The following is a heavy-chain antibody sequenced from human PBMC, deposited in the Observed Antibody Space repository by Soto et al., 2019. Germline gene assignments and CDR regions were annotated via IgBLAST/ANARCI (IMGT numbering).Heavy chain of an antibody. CDR1: GYTFTSYY. V-gene: IGHV1-46*01. CDR2: MNPSGGNT. CDR3: AKDCGGHYYDSSGYEAFDY. D-gene: IGHD3-22*01. J-gene: IGHJ4*02. Sequence: ASVKVSCKASGYTFTSYYMHWVRQAPGQGLEWMGIMNPSGGNTGYAQKFQGRVTMTRNTSISTAYMELSSLRSEDTAVYYCAKDCGGHYYDSSGYEAFDYWGQGTLVTVSS.